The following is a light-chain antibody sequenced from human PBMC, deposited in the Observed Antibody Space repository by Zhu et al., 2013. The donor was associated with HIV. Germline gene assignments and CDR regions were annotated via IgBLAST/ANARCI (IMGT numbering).Light chain of an antibody. Sequence: DIQMTQSPSTLSASLRDRVTVTCRASQSVFAWLAWYQQKPGKAPNLLIYKASTLQTDVPSRFSGNGSGTEFTLTINSLQPDDFATYYCQQFNALPLTFGGGTRVAI. J-gene: IGKJ4*01. CDR1: QSVFAW. CDR2: KAS. V-gene: IGKV1-5*03. CDR3: QQFNALPLT.